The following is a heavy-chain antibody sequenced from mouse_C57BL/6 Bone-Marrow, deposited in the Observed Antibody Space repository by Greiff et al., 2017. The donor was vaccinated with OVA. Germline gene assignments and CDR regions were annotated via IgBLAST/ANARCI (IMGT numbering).Heavy chain of an antibody. CDR2: IDPSDSYT. Sequence: VKLRQPGAELVKPGASVKLSCKASGYTFTSYWMQWVKQRPGQGLEWIGEIDPSDSYTNYNQKFKGKATLTVDTSSSTAYMQLSSLTSEDSAVYYCARTGLNWADYWGQGTTLTVSS. J-gene: IGHJ2*01. CDR3: ARTGLNWADY. CDR1: GYTFTSYW. V-gene: IGHV1-50*01. D-gene: IGHD4-1*01.